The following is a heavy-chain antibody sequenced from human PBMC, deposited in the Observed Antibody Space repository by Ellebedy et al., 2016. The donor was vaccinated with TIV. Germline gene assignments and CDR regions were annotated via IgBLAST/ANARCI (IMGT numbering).Heavy chain of an antibody. V-gene: IGHV1-69*04. CDR1: GTTFSSYA. D-gene: IGHD3-16*01. CDR3: ARSHFGGSYGMDV. J-gene: IGHJ6*02. CDR2: IIPILDIA. Sequence: AASVKVSCKASGTTFSSYAISWVRQAPGQGLEWMGRIIPILDIATYAQKFQGRVTITADKSTSTAYMELSSLRSEDTAVYYCARSHFGGSYGMDVWGQGTTVTVSS.